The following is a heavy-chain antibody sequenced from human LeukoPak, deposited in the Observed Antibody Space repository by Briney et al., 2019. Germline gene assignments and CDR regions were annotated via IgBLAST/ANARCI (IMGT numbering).Heavy chain of an antibody. CDR1: SDSISTSRYS. CDR3: ARHPIVGATRPLYYFDY. V-gene: IGHV4-39*01. Sequence: SETLSLTCTVSSDSISTSRYSWGWIRQPPGKGLEWIGNIYYSGSTYYNPSLKSRVTISVDPSTNRFSLQLTSVTAADTAVYYCARHPIVGATRPLYYFDYWGQGNLVTVSS. CDR2: IYYSGST. D-gene: IGHD1-26*01. J-gene: IGHJ4*02.